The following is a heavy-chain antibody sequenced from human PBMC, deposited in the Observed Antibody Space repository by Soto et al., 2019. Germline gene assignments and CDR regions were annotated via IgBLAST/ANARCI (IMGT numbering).Heavy chain of an antibody. V-gene: IGHV4-59*08. D-gene: IGHD5-12*01. Sequence: SDTLSLTCTVCGGSMISYYWSWIRQPPGRGLEWIGFIYYAGSTKYNPSLNSRVTISVDTSKNQYSLTVTSVTAADTAVYYCARPIVATLAFDHCPQGALVTVSS. CDR3: ARPIVATLAFDH. CDR1: GGSMISYY. J-gene: IGHJ4*02. CDR2: IYYAGST.